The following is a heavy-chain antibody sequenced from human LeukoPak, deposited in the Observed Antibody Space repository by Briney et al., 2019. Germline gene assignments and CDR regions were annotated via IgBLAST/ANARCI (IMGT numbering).Heavy chain of an antibody. Sequence: ASVKVSCKASGGTFSSYAISWVRQAPGQGLEWMGGIIPIFGTANYAQKFQGRVTITADKSTSTAYMELSSLRSEDTAVYYCARGVHVRKYDSNDNCFDPWGQGTLVTVSS. V-gene: IGHV1-69*06. CDR2: IIPIFGTA. CDR3: ARGVHVRKYDSNDNCFDP. D-gene: IGHD3-22*01. CDR1: GGTFSSYA. J-gene: IGHJ5*02.